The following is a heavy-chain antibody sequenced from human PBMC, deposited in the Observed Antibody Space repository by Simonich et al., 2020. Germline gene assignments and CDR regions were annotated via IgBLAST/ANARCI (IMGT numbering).Heavy chain of an antibody. D-gene: IGHD5-12*01. Sequence: EVQLLESGGGLVQPGGSLRLSCAASGFTFSSYAMSWVRQAPGKGLEGGSAISGSGGRTYDEDSVKGRCTISRDNSKNTLYLQMNSLRAEDTAVYYCAKDYGVDGYNYFDYWGQGTLVTVSS. CDR3: AKDYGVDGYNYFDY. J-gene: IGHJ4*02. V-gene: IGHV3-23*01. CDR2: ISGSGGRT. CDR1: GFTFSSYA.